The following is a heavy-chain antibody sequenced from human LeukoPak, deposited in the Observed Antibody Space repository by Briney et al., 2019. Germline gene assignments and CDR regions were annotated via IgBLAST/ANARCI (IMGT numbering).Heavy chain of an antibody. D-gene: IGHD5-18*01. J-gene: IGHJ3*02. CDR2: FDPEDGET. CDR1: GYTLTELS. V-gene: IGHV1-24*01. Sequence: ASVKVSCKVSGYTLTELSMHWVRQAPGKGLEWMGGFDPEDGETIYAQKFQGRVTMTEDTSTGTAYMELSSLRSEDTAVYYCATLRGYSYGLDAFDIWGQGTMVTVSS. CDR3: ATLRGYSYGLDAFDI.